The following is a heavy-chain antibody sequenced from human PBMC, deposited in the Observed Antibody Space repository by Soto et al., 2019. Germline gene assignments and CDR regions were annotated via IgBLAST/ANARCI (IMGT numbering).Heavy chain of an antibody. CDR1: GGSISSYY. CDR2: IYYSGST. D-gene: IGHD3-16*01. Sequence: SETLSLTCTVSGGSISSYYWSWIRQPPGKGLEWIGYIYYSGSTNYNPSLKSRVTISVDTSKNQFSLKLSSVTAADTAVYYCARRGDHRNWFDPWGQGTLVIVSS. V-gene: IGHV4-59*01. J-gene: IGHJ5*02. CDR3: ARRGDHRNWFDP.